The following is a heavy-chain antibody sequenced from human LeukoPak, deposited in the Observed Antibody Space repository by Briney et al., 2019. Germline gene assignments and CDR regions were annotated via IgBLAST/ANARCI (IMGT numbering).Heavy chain of an antibody. Sequence: ASVKVSCKASGYTFTSYGISWVRQAPGQGLEWMGWISAYNGNTNYAQKLQGGVTMTTDTSTSTAYMELRSLRSDDTAVYYCAREGLQYSSGSADAFDIWGQGTMVTVSS. V-gene: IGHV1-18*01. CDR1: GYTFTSYG. D-gene: IGHD6-19*01. CDR2: ISAYNGNT. CDR3: AREGLQYSSGSADAFDI. J-gene: IGHJ3*02.